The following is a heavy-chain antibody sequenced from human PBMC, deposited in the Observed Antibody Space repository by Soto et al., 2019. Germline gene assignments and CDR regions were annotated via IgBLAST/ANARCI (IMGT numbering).Heavy chain of an antibody. CDR2: INAGNGNT. D-gene: IGHD2-2*01. J-gene: IGHJ6*03. Sequence: ASVKVSCKASGYTFTSYAMHWVRQAPGQRLEWMGWINAGNGNTKYSQKFQGRVTITRDTSASTAYMELSSLRSEDTAVYYCARELGYCSSTSCYYYYYYMDVLGKGTTVTSP. CDR3: ARELGYCSSTSCYYYYYYMDV. CDR1: GYTFTSYA. V-gene: IGHV1-3*01.